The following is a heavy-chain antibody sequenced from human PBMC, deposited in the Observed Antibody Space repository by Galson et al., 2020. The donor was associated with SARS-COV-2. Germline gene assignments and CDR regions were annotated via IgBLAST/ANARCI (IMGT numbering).Heavy chain of an antibody. D-gene: IGHD5-12*01. CDR3: ARDHPRVGYNLFDY. Sequence: GGSLRLSCSASGFTFSSYSMNWVRQAPVKGLEWVSSISSSSSYIYYADSVKGRFTISRDNAKHSLYLQMNSLRAEDTAVYYCARDHPRVGYNLFDYWGQGTLVTVSS. CDR2: ISSSSSYI. J-gene: IGHJ4*02. CDR1: GFTFSSYS. V-gene: IGHV3-21*01.